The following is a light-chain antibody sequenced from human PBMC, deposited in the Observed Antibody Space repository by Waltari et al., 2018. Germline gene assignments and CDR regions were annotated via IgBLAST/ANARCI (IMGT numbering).Light chain of an antibody. CDR3: ATWDSSLSEVV. J-gene: IGLJ3*02. CDR2: ANK. Sequence: QSVLTQPPSVSAASGQKVTISCSGRSSNIGSNYVSWYQQLPGTAPPLLIYANKKRPSGIPDQCAAARCGTSVALGITGPQSGDEADYYCATWDSSLSEVVFGGGTKLTVL. CDR1: SSNIGSNY. V-gene: IGLV1-51*01.